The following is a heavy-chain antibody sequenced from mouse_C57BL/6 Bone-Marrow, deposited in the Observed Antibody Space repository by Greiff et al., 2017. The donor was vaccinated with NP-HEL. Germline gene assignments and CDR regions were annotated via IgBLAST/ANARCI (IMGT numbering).Heavy chain of an antibody. CDR1: GFTFSDYY. CDR2: INHDGSST. D-gene: IGHD1-1*01. CDR3: ARRPGSSYYGYFDV. Sequence: EVQVVESEGGLVQPGSSMKLSCTASGFTFSDYYMAWVRQVPEKGLEWVANINHDGSSTYYLDSLKSRFIISRDNAKNILYLQMGSLKSEDTATYDCARRPGSSYYGYFDVWGTGTTVTVSS. J-gene: IGHJ1*03. V-gene: IGHV5-16*01.